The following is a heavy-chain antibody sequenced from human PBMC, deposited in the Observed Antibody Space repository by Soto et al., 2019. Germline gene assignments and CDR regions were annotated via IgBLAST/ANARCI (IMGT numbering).Heavy chain of an antibody. CDR3: ARGHSTDCSNGVCSFFYNHEMDV. CDR1: GYSFTDYH. D-gene: IGHD2-8*01. V-gene: IGHV1-2*04. Sequence: VKVSCKASGYSFTDYHIHWVRQAPGQGLEWLGRINPKSGGTSTAQKFQGWVTMTRDRSISTVYMELTRLRSDDTAVYFCARGHSTDCSNGVCSFFYNHEMDVWGQGTTVTVSS. CDR2: INPKSGGT. J-gene: IGHJ6*02.